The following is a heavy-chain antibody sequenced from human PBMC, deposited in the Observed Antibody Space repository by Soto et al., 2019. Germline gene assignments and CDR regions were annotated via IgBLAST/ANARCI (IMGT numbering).Heavy chain of an antibody. J-gene: IGHJ5*01. D-gene: IGHD2-15*01. Sequence: PGGSLRLSCAASGFSFSTYNMDWVRQAPGKGPEWIAYISTTSFTIYYADSVKGRFTISRDNDRNSLYLEMNSLRDEDTAVYYCARDRCYDGTCYSASDSWGQGTLVTV. CDR2: ISTTSFTI. CDR3: ARDRCYDGTCYSASDS. V-gene: IGHV3-48*02. CDR1: GFSFSTYN.